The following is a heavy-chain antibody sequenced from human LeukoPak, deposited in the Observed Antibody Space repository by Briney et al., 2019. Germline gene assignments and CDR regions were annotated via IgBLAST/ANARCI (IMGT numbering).Heavy chain of an antibody. D-gene: IGHD3-22*01. Sequence: GRSLRLSCAASGFTFSSYGMHWVRQAPGKGLEGVAVISYDGSNKYYADSVKGRFTIPRDNSKNTLYLQMNSLRAEDTAVYYCAKLYYYDSSGQTSDYWGQGTLVTVSS. CDR1: GFTFSSYG. CDR2: ISYDGSNK. CDR3: AKLYYYDSSGQTSDY. J-gene: IGHJ4*02. V-gene: IGHV3-30*18.